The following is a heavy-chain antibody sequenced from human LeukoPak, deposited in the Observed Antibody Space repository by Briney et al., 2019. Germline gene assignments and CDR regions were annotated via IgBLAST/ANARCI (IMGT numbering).Heavy chain of an antibody. CDR1: GFSFSSSA. CDR2: ITSDGVST. V-gene: IGHV3-64*01. Sequence: GGSLRLSCAASGFSFSSSAMHWVRQAPGKGLEYVAAITSDGVSTFYASSVQGRFIISRDNSKNTLYLQMGSLKAEDMAVYYCARAGSSAWYDPWGQGTLVTVSS. D-gene: IGHD6-19*01. J-gene: IGHJ5*02. CDR3: ARAGSSAWYDP.